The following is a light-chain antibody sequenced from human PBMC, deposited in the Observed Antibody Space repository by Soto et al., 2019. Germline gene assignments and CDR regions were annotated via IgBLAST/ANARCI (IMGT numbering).Light chain of an antibody. CDR3: QQVDSYPRT. Sequence: IQLTQSPSSLSASVGDTVTITCRASQAIGSYFAWYQQRPGTAPKLLIYSASTLHSGVPSRFSGSGSGTDFTLTISSLQPEDFATYYFQQVDSYPRTFGPGNTLEI. J-gene: IGKJ3*01. CDR1: QAIGSY. CDR2: SAS. V-gene: IGKV1-9*01.